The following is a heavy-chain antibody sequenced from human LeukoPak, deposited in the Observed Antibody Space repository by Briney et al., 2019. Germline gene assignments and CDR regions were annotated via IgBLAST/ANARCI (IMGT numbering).Heavy chain of an antibody. V-gene: IGHV1-69*05. D-gene: IGHD3-10*01. CDR2: IIPIFCTA. J-gene: IGHJ4*02. CDR3: ARDGGDGYGSGSYYSTFGY. CDR1: GGTFSSYA. Sequence: GASVKVSCKASGGTFSSYAIIWGRQAPGQGLKRMVGIIPIFCTANYAQKFQRRVTITTDESTVPAYLEPGSLRSEDTAVYYCARDGGDGYGSGSYYSTFGYWGQGTLVTVSS.